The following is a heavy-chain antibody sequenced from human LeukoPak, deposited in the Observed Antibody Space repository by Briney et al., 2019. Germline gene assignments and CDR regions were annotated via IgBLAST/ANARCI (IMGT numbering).Heavy chain of an antibody. Sequence: PGGSLRLSCAASGFTFSDYSMNWVRQAPGKGLEWVSSISSLSSYIYYADSLKGRFTISRDNAKNSLYLQMNSLRAEDTAVYYCARGGPRDGYDYWGQGTLVTVSS. CDR1: GFTFSDYS. V-gene: IGHV3-21*01. D-gene: IGHD5-18*01. J-gene: IGHJ4*02. CDR2: ISSLSSYI. CDR3: ARGGPRDGYDY.